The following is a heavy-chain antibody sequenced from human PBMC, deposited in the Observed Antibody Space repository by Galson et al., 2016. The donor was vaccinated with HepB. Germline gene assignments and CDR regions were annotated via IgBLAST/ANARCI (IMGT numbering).Heavy chain of an antibody. Sequence: SLRLSCAASEFTFDDYAMHWVRQAPGKGLEWVSGINWNSGSSGYADSVKGRFTVTRDNAKNSLYLQMNSLRAEDPAFYFCAKDYSSGWFGAGGFEHWGQGPLVTVSA. D-gene: IGHD6-19*01. CDR3: AKDYSSGWFGAGGFEH. V-gene: IGHV3-9*01. J-gene: IGHJ4*02. CDR2: INWNSGSS. CDR1: EFTFDDYA.